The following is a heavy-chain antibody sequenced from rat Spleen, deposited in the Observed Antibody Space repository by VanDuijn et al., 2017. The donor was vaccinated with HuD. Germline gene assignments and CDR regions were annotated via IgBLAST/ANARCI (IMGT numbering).Heavy chain of an antibody. J-gene: IGHJ1*01. CDR2: MRYNGDT. D-gene: IGHD5-1*01. V-gene: IGHV2-63*01. CDR1: GFSLTSYN. Sequence: QVQLKESGPGLVQPSQTLSLTCTVSGFSLTSYNVHWVRQPPGKGLEWMGRMRYNGDTSYNSALKSRLSISRDTSKNQVFLKMKSLQTEDTAMYCCARNSWELDWYVDFWGPGTMVTVSS. CDR3: ARNSWELDWYVDF.